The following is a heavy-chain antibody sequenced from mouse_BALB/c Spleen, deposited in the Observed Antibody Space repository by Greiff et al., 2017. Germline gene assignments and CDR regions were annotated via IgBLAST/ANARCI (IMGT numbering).Heavy chain of an antibody. V-gene: IGHV14-3*02. CDR2: IDPANGNT. Sequence: VQLQQSGAELVKPGASVKLSCTASGFNIKDTYMHWVKQRPEQGLEWIGRIDPANGNTKYDPKFQGKATITADTSSNTAYLQLSSLTSEDTAVYYCARGGLYDGYYGWYFDVWGAGTTVTVSS. D-gene: IGHD2-3*01. CDR3: ARGGLYDGYYGWYFDV. J-gene: IGHJ1*01. CDR1: GFNIKDTY.